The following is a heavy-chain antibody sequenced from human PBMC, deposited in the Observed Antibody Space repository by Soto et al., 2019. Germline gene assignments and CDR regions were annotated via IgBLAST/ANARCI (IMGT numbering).Heavy chain of an antibody. V-gene: IGHV5-51*01. CDR1: GYSFSTYS. Sequence: GESLKISCKGSGYSFSTYSIGWVRQMPGKGLEWMGNIFSSDSYARYSPSFQGQVTISVDRSISTAYLQWSSLKASDTAMYYCTTWRSNSWFDYWGQGTQVTVSS. CDR2: IFSSDSYA. J-gene: IGHJ4*02. D-gene: IGHD6-13*01. CDR3: TTWRSNSWFDY.